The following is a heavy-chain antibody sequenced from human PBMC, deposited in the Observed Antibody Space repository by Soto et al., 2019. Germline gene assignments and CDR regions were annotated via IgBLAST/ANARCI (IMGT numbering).Heavy chain of an antibody. J-gene: IGHJ5*02. CDR2: INRDGTAT. CDR1: GFTFTGNW. CDR3: ATVGTGLYNWFDP. V-gene: IGHV3-74*01. D-gene: IGHD7-27*01. Sequence: EVQLVESGGGLVQPGGSLRLSCAASGFTFTGNWMHWVRQGPGKGLVWVARINRDGTATTYADSVTGRFTISRDNSKNTLYLQMNSLGAEDTAVYYCATVGTGLYNWFDPWGQGTMVTVSS.